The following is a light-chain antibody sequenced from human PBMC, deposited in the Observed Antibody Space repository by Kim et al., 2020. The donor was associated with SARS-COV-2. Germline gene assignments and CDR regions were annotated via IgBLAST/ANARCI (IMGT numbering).Light chain of an antibody. J-gene: IGLJ3*02. Sequence: QSALTQPASVSGSPGQSITIYCTGTSSDVGGYNYVSWYQQHPGKAPKLLIYEVTKRPSAVSDRFSGSKSANTASLTISGLQAEDEANYYCSSYTISSTWVFGGGTQLTVL. CDR1: SSDVGGYNY. CDR3: SSYTISSTWV. CDR2: EVT. V-gene: IGLV2-14*01.